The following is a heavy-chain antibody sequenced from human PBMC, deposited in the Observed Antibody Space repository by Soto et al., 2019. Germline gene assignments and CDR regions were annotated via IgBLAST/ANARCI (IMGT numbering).Heavy chain of an antibody. V-gene: IGHV1-2*04. CDR3: ARDRALIAVAGTIFDY. J-gene: IGHJ4*02. CDR2: INPNSGGT. Sequence: ASVKVSCKASGYTFTGYYMHWVRQAPGQGLEWMGWINPNSGGTNYAQKFQGWVTMTRDTPISTAYMELSRLRSDDTAVYYCARDRALIAVAGTIFDYWGQGTLVTVSS. D-gene: IGHD6-19*01. CDR1: GYTFTGYY.